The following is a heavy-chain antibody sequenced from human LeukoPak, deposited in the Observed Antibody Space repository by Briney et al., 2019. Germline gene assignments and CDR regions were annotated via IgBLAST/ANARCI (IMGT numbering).Heavy chain of an antibody. V-gene: IGHV3-30-3*01. CDR1: GFTFSSYA. Sequence: GGSLRLSCAASGFTFSSYAIHWVRQAPGKGLEWVAVISYDGSNKYYADSVKGRFTISRDNSKNTLYLQMNSLRTEDTAVYYCARDLALLDYWGQGTLVTVSS. J-gene: IGHJ4*02. CDR2: ISYDGSNK. CDR3: ARDLALLDY.